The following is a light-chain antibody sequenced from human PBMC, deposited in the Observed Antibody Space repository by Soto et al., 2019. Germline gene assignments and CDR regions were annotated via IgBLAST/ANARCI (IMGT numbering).Light chain of an antibody. CDR2: AAS. CDR3: QQYNIWPGT. CDR1: QSVSSD. Sequence: EIVMTQSPATLSVSPGERATLSCRASQSVSSDLAWYQQKPGQAPRLLIYAASTRATGVPARFSGSASVIEFTLTISSLQSEDFAVYYCQQYNIWPGTFGQGTKVEVK. V-gene: IGKV3-15*01. J-gene: IGKJ1*01.